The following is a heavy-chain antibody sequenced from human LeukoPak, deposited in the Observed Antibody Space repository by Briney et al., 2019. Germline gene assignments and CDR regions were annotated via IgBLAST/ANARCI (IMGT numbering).Heavy chain of an antibody. CDR3: ARDKEKYSSPPSD. D-gene: IGHD6-6*01. CDR1: GFTFSSYW. J-gene: IGHJ4*02. V-gene: IGHV3-7*01. Sequence: GGSLRLSCAASGFTFSSYWMSWVRQAPGKGLEWVANIKQDGSEEYYVDSVKGRFTISRDNAKNSLYLQMNSLRAEDTAVYYCARDKEKYSSPPSDWGQGTLVTVSS. CDR2: IKQDGSEE.